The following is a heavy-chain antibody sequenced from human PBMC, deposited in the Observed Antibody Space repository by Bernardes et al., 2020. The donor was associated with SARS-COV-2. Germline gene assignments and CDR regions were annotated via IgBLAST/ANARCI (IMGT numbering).Heavy chain of an antibody. V-gene: IGHV3-33*01. CDR2: IWYDGSNK. CDR1: GFTFSSYG. J-gene: IGHJ4*02. D-gene: IGHD6-13*01. Sequence: GGSLRLSCAASGFTFSSYGMHWVRQAPGKGLEWVAVIWYDGSNKYYADSVKGRFTISRDNSKNTLYLQMNSLRAEDTAVYYCARDGYSSSWYEEWFDYWGQGTLVTVSS. CDR3: ARDGYSSSWYEEWFDY.